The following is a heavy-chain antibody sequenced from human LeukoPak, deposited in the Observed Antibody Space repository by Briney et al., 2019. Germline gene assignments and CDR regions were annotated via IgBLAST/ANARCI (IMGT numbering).Heavy chain of an antibody. CDR2: IYHSGST. V-gene: IGHV4-38-2*02. Sequence: PSETLSLTCAVSDYSISSAYYWGWLRQPPGKGLEWIGSIYHSGSTDYNPSLKSRVTISVDTSKNQFSLKLRSATAADTAVYYCARDQAYCGGDCYFDFWGQGTLVTVSS. CDR3: ARDQAYCGGDCYFDF. CDR1: DYSISSAYY. D-gene: IGHD2-21*02. J-gene: IGHJ4*02.